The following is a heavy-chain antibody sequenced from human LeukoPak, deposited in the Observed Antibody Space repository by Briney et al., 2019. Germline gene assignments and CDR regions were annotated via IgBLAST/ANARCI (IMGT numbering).Heavy chain of an antibody. Sequence: SQTLSLTCTVSGVSISSGSYYWSWIRQPAGKGLEWIGRIYTSGSTNYNPSLKSRVTISVDTSKNQFSLKLSSVTAADTAVYDCAREPRYCSSTSCYDDAFDIWGQGTMVTVSS. CDR2: IYTSGST. D-gene: IGHD2-2*01. J-gene: IGHJ3*02. V-gene: IGHV4-61*02. CDR1: GVSISSGSYY. CDR3: AREPRYCSSTSCYDDAFDI.